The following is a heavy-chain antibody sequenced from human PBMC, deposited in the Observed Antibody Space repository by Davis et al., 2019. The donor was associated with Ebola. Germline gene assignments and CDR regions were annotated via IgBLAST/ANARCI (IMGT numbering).Heavy chain of an antibody. CDR3: ARDAYYYDSSGYYLTTQYYFDY. D-gene: IGHD3-22*01. CDR2: ISGSGGST. CDR1: GFTFSSYA. Sequence: GESLKISCAAPGFTFSSYAMSWVRQAPGKGLEWVSAISGSGGSTYYADSVKGRFTISRDNAKNSLFLQMNSLRDEDTAVYYCARDAYYYDSSGYYLTTQYYFDYWGQGTLVTVSS. J-gene: IGHJ4*02. V-gene: IGHV3-23*01.